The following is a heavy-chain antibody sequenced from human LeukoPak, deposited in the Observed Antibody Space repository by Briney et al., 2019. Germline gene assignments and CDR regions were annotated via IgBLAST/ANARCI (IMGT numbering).Heavy chain of an antibody. V-gene: IGHV4-39*01. CDR1: GDSINTSYYF. CDR3: ARHRSGSYNRCFDF. Sequence: WETLSLTCTVSGDSINTSYYFWGWIRQSTGKGLEWIGNIYYIGTSDYNPSIKRRVTISIDTSKNQFALNLRSVTAADTAFYFCARHRSGSYNRCFDFWGQGALVTVSS. D-gene: IGHD1-26*01. J-gene: IGHJ4*02. CDR2: IYYIGTS.